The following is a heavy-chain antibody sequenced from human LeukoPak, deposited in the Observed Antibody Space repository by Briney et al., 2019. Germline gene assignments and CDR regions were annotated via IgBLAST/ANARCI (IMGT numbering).Heavy chain of an antibody. D-gene: IGHD4-17*01. V-gene: IGHV4-59*01. J-gene: IGHJ4*02. CDR1: GGSISSYY. CDR3: ARVLGYGDYYFDY. CDR2: IYYSGST. Sequence: PSETLSLTCTVSGGSISSYYWSWIRQPPGKGLEWIGYIYYSGSTNYNPSLKSRVTISVDTSKNQFSLKLSSVTAADTAVYYCARVLGYGDYYFDYWGQGTLVTVSS.